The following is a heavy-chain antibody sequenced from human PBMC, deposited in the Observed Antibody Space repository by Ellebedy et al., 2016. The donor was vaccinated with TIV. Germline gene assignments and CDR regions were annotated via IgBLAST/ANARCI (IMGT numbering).Heavy chain of an antibody. Sequence: AASVKVSCKASGYTFTTYAMHWERQAPGQRLEWIGWINAGNGNTKYSQKFQGRVTITRDTSASTAYMELSSLRSEDTAVYYCARSFQPNWNHKPYYFDYWGQGTLVTASS. CDR1: GYTFTTYA. V-gene: IGHV1-3*01. D-gene: IGHD1-14*01. CDR2: INAGNGNT. CDR3: ARSFQPNWNHKPYYFDY. J-gene: IGHJ4*02.